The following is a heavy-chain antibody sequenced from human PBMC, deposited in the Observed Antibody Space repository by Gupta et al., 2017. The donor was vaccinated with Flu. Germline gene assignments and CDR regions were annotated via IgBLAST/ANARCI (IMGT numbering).Heavy chain of an antibody. Sequence: AIHWVRQAPGQGLDGMGWLNAGDGNTKYSQRIRGRVTITRETSARMSYMELRSLRAEDTAVYYCASRRTNRYGSNGSCQFMDVWGKGTTVAVSS. D-gene: IGHD2-15*01. CDR2: LNAGDGNT. V-gene: IGHV1-3*01. CDR3: ASRRTNRYGSNGSCQFMDV. J-gene: IGHJ6*03. CDR1: A.